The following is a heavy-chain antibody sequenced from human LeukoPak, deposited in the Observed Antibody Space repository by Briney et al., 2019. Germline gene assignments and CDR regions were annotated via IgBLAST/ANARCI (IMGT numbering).Heavy chain of an antibody. CDR2: MNPNSGNT. CDR1: GYTFTSYD. Sequence: GASVKVSCRASGYTFTSYDINWVRQATGRGLEWMGWMNPNSGNTGYAQKFQGRVTMTRNTSISTAYMELSSLRSEDTAVYYCASHGGVGAFDIWGQGTMVPVSS. CDR3: ASHGGVGAFDI. D-gene: IGHD3-16*01. V-gene: IGHV1-8*01. J-gene: IGHJ3*02.